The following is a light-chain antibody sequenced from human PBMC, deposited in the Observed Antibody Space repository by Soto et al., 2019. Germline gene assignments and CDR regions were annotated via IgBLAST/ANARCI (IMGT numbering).Light chain of an antibody. CDR1: SSDVGGYNY. CDR2: EVS. J-gene: IGLJ1*01. V-gene: IGLV2-14*01. Sequence: QSVLTQPASVSGSPGQSITISCTGTSSDVGGYNYVAWYQQHPGKVPRLMIYEVSNRPSGVSNRFSGSKSGSTASLTISGLQAEDEADYYCISYTSSSTSYVFGTGIKGTVL. CDR3: ISYTSSSTSYV.